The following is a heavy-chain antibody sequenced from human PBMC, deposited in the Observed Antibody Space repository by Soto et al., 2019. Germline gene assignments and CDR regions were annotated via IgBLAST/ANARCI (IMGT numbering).Heavy chain of an antibody. CDR3: ARVFLVVNWFDP. D-gene: IGHD3-22*01. Sequence: KTXETLCLTGAVYGVSFSGYYWSRIRQPPGKGLEWIGEINHSGSTNYNPSLKSRVTISVDTSKNQFSLKLSSVTAADTAVYYCARVFLVVNWFDPWGQGTLVTVSS. V-gene: IGHV4-34*01. CDR1: GVSFSGYY. J-gene: IGHJ5*02. CDR2: INHSGST.